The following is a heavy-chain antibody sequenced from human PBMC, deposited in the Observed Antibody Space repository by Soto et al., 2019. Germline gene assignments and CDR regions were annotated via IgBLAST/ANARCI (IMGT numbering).Heavy chain of an antibody. CDR3: AREGDCGGNDAPHFDY. CDR1: GGTFSSYT. D-gene: IGHD4-17*01. V-gene: IGHV1-69*04. CDR2: IIPILGIA. Sequence: ASVKVSCKASGGTFSSYTISWVRQAPGQGLEWMGRIIPILGIANYAQKFQGRVTVTADKSTSTAYMELSSLRSEDTAVYYCAREGDCGGNDAPHFDYWGQGTLVTVSS. J-gene: IGHJ4*02.